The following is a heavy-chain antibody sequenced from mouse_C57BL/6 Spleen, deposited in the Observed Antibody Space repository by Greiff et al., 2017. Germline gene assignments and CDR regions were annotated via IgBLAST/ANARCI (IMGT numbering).Heavy chain of an antibody. CDR2: IDPNSGGT. Sequence: KESCKASGYTFTSYWMHWVKQRPGRGLEWIGRIDPNSGGTKYNEKFKSKATLTVDKPSSTAYMQLSSLTSEDSAVYYCARCYYGSSLWYAMDYWGQGTSGTVSS. CDR1: GYTFTSYW. CDR3: ARCYYGSSLWYAMDY. D-gene: IGHD1-1*01. J-gene: IGHJ4*01. V-gene: IGHV1-72*01.